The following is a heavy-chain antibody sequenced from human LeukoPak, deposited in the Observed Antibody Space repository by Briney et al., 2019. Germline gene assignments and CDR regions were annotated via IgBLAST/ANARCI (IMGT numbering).Heavy chain of an antibody. V-gene: IGHV3-53*01. CDR1: GLTVSSNY. CDR3: ARGTYYYDIGGAHYYYYMDV. J-gene: IGHJ6*03. Sequence: GGSLRLSCVASGLTVSSNYMTWVRQAPGKGLQWVSLIYSGGTTAYADSVKGRFTISRDNSKNTLYLQMNSLRAEDTAVYYCARGTYYYDIGGAHYYYYMDVWGKGTTVTVSS. D-gene: IGHD3-22*01. CDR2: IYSGGTT.